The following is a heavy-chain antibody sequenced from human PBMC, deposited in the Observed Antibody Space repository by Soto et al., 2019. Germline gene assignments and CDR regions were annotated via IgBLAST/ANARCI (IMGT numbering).Heavy chain of an antibody. CDR3: ARVLQVVGYFYYYMNV. V-gene: IGHV1-18*01. CDR2: ISAYNGNT. D-gene: IGHD6-6*01. Sequence: QVQLLQSGAEVKKPAASVQVSCKASGYTFTNYGITWVRQAPGQGLEWMGWISAYNGNTHYTQRLQGRVTMTTDTSSITAYMERRVRRSVYTAVHYCARVLQVVGYFYYYMNVWGKGTTVTVSS. J-gene: IGHJ6*03. CDR1: GYTFTNYG.